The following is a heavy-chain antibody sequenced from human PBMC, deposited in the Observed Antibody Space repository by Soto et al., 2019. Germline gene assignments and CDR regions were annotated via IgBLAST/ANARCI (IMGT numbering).Heavy chain of an antibody. CDR2: ISGSGGRT. Sequence: EVQLLESGGGLVQPGGSLRLSCAASGFTFSSYAMSWVRQAPGKGLEWVSAISGSGGRTYYADSVKGRFTISRDNSKNTLYLQMNSLRAEDTAVYYCAKLASIVVVPAAIPGNDYWGQGTLVTVSS. V-gene: IGHV3-23*01. J-gene: IGHJ4*02. CDR3: AKLASIVVVPAAIPGNDY. CDR1: GFTFSSYA. D-gene: IGHD2-2*01.